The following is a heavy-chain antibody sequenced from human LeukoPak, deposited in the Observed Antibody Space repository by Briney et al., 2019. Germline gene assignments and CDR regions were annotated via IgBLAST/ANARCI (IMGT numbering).Heavy chain of an antibody. CDR1: GGSFSGYY. CDR2: IYYSGST. V-gene: IGHV4-59*01. D-gene: IGHD3-9*01. J-gene: IGHJ6*02. Sequence: SSETLSLTCAVYGGSFSGYYWSWIRQPPGKGLEWIGYIYYSGSTNYNPSLKSRVTISVDTSKNQFSLKLSSVTAADTAVYYCARVRDYDILTGYNYGMDVWGQGTTVTVSS. CDR3: ARVRDYDILTGYNYGMDV.